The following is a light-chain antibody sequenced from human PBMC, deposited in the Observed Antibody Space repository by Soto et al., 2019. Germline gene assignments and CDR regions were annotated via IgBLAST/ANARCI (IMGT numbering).Light chain of an antibody. Sequence: QSVLTQPPSVSGAPGQRVTISCTGSSSNIGAGYDVHWYHQLPGTAPKLLIYGNNNRPSGVPDRFSGSRSGTSASLAITGLQAEDEGDYYCQSYDSSLSVWVFGGGTKLTVL. CDR3: QSYDSSLSVWV. CDR2: GNN. J-gene: IGLJ3*02. CDR1: SSNIGAGYD. V-gene: IGLV1-40*01.